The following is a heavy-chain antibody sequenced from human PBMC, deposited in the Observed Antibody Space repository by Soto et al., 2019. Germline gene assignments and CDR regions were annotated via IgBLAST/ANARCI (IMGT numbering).Heavy chain of an antibody. CDR2: IYYSGST. V-gene: IGHV4-30-4*01. CDR1: GGSISRGDYY. D-gene: IGHD3-22*01. Sequence: SETLSLTCTVSGGSISRGDYYWSWIRQPPGKGLEWIGYIYYSGSTYYNPSLKSRVTISVDTSKNQFSLKLSSVTAADTAVYYCARGDWDYDSSGYPGHNWFDPWGQGTLVTVSS. CDR3: ARGDWDYDSSGYPGHNWFDP. J-gene: IGHJ5*02.